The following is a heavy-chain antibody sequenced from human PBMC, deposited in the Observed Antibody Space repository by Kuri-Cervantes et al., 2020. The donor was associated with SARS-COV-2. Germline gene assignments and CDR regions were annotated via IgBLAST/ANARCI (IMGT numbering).Heavy chain of an antibody. CDR1: GYTFTSYA. CDR2: IIPIFGTA. CDR3: ASPIQTGGYYYYGMDV. J-gene: IGHJ6*02. D-gene: IGHD5-18*01. V-gene: IGHV1-69*13. Sequence: SVKVSCKASGYTFTSYAMHWVRQAPGQGLEWMGGIIPIFGTANYAQKFQGRVTITADESTSTAYMELSSLRSEDTAVYYCASPIQTGGYYYYGMDVWGQGTTVTVSS.